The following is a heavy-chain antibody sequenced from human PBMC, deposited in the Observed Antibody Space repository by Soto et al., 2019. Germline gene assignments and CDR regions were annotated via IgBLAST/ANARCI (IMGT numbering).Heavy chain of an antibody. J-gene: IGHJ4*02. D-gene: IGHD1-26*01. Sequence: SETLSLTCSIYSGSFSGYYWSWIRQPPGKGLEWIGEISQSGNTNYSPSLKSRVTISVDTSKNQFSLKLSSVTAADTAVYYCARIISVGDTRYYFDYWGQGTLVTVSS. CDR3: ARIISVGDTRYYFDY. CDR2: ISQSGNT. V-gene: IGHV4-34*01. CDR1: SGSFSGYY.